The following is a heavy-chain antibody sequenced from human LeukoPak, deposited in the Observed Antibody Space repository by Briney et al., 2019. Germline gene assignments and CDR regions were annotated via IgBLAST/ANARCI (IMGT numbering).Heavy chain of an antibody. Sequence: GASVKVSCKASGYTFTSYGISWVRQAPGQGLEWMGRINPNSGGTNYAQKFQGRVTMTRDTSISTAYMELSRLRSDDTAVYYCARGGYPYAFDIWGQGTMVTVSS. D-gene: IGHD3-22*01. CDR2: INPNSGGT. V-gene: IGHV1-2*06. CDR3: ARGGYPYAFDI. CDR1: GYTFTSYG. J-gene: IGHJ3*02.